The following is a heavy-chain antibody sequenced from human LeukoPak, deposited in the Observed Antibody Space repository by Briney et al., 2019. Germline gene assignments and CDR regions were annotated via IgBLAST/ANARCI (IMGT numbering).Heavy chain of an antibody. J-gene: IGHJ6*03. Sequence: GASVKVSCKASGYTFTSYGISWVRQAPGQGLEWMGWISAYNGNTNYVQKLQGRVTMTTDTSTSTAYMELRSLRSDDTAVYYCARSGYDSREYYYYYMDVWGKGTTVTVSS. CDR2: ISAYNGNT. CDR1: GYTFTSYG. V-gene: IGHV1-18*01. CDR3: ARSGYDSREYYYYYMDV. D-gene: IGHD3-22*01.